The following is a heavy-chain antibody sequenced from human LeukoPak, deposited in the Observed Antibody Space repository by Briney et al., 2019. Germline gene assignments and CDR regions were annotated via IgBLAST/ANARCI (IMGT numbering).Heavy chain of an antibody. CDR1: GSPFSSYT. J-gene: IGHJ4*02. CDR3: ASQGPSSSGDY. D-gene: IGHD6-13*01. CDR2: IIPILGIA. V-gene: IGHV1-69*02. Sequence: GSSVKLSCKASGSPFSSYTISWVRQAPGQGLEWMGRIIPILGIANYAQKFQGRVTITADKSTSTAYMELSSLRSEDTAVYYCASQGPSSSGDYWGQGTLVTVSS.